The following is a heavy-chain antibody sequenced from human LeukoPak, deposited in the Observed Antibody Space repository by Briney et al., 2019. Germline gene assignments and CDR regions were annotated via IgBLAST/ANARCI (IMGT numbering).Heavy chain of an antibody. Sequence: PSETLSLTCTVSGGSISSYYWSWIRQPPGKGLERIGYIYYSGSTNYNPSLKSRVTISVDTSMNQFSLKLSSVPAADTAVYYCARGGSSHYYYYMDVWGKGTTVTVSS. D-gene: IGHD6-6*01. CDR1: GGSISSYY. CDR3: ARGGSSHYYYYMDV. J-gene: IGHJ6*03. V-gene: IGHV4-59*01. CDR2: IYYSGST.